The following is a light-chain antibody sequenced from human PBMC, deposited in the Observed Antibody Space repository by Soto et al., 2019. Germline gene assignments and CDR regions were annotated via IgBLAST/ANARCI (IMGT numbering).Light chain of an antibody. V-gene: IGLV1-40*01. J-gene: IGLJ2*01. CDR3: QSYDTSLSDVL. CDR2: NND. Sequence: QTVLTQPPSVCGAPGQRVTVSCTGSSSNIGAGHHVHWYQELPGTAPKLLIYNNDNRPSGIPDRFSGSKSGTSASLAISGLQAEDEAEYYCQSYDTSLSDVLFGGGTKLTVL. CDR1: SSNIGAGHH.